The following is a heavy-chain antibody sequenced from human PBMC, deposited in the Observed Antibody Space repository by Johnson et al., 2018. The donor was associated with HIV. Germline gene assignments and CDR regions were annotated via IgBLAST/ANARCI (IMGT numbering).Heavy chain of an antibody. D-gene: IGHD2-2*01. Sequence: VESGGGLVQPGGSLRLSCATSGFSFDDYAMHWVRQGPGKGLEWVAGIGSNGLTIGYVDSVKGRFTISRDDAKNSLYLQMNSLRAEDTALYYCAKDQEPAAINAFDIWGQGTMVTVSS. CDR2: IGSNGLTI. V-gene: IGHV3-9*01. J-gene: IGHJ3*02. CDR1: GFSFDDYA. CDR3: AKDQEPAAINAFDI.